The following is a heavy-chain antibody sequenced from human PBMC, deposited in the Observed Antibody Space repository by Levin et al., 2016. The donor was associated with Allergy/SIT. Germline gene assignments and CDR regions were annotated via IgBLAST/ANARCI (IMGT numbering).Heavy chain of an antibody. CDR3: AKDISQWLVWSWFDP. CDR2: IWYDGSNK. V-gene: IGHV3-33*03. D-gene: IGHD6-19*01. J-gene: IGHJ5*02. Sequence: WIRQPPGKGLEWVAVIWYDGSNKYYADSVKGRFTISRDNAKNSLYLQMNSLRAEDTALYYCAKDISQWLVWSWFDPWGQGTLVTVSS.